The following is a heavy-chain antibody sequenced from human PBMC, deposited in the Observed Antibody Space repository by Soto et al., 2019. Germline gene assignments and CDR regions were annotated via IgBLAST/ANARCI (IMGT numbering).Heavy chain of an antibody. Sequence: QVQLVQSGAEVKKPGASVKVSCKASGYTFNSYGISWVRQAPGQGLEWMGWISGYNGNTNYAQNVQGRATMTTDTSTNTAYMELRSLRSDDTAVYYCARDQYVGATADLQYWGQGTLVTVSS. V-gene: IGHV1-18*04. CDR1: GYTFNSYG. CDR2: ISGYNGNT. CDR3: ARDQYVGATADLQY. J-gene: IGHJ1*01. D-gene: IGHD1-26*01.